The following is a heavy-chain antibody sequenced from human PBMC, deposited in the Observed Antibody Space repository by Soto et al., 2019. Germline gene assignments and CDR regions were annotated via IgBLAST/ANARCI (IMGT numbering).Heavy chain of an antibody. D-gene: IGHD3-9*01. V-gene: IGHV2-5*02. Sequence: QITLKESGPTVVKPTQTLTLTCTLSGFSLYTSGVGVGWIRQPPGKALEWLALIYWDDDVRYSPSLKTRLTITKDPSKNQVVLTMTNMDPVDTATYYCAHSPLTGYYLGYFDYWGQGTLVTVSA. CDR1: GFSLYTSGVG. J-gene: IGHJ4*02. CDR3: AHSPLTGYYLGYFDY. CDR2: IYWDDDV.